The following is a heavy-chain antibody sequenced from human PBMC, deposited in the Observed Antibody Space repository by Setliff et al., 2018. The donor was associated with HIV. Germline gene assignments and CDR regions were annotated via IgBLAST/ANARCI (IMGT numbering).Heavy chain of an antibody. D-gene: IGHD5-18*01. Sequence: SETLSLTCTVSSGSIRSSDYYGAWIRQPPGKGLEWIGTIYYSGSTYYNPSLKSRVTISVDTSKNQFSLKLNSVTAADTAVYYCARTRGYTYGYIDSWAQGTLVTVSS. CDR2: IYYSGST. J-gene: IGHJ4*02. CDR3: ARTRGYTYGYIDS. V-gene: IGHV4-39*01. CDR1: SGSIRSSDYY.